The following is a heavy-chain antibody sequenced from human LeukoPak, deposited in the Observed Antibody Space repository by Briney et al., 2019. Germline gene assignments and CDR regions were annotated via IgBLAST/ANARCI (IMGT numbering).Heavy chain of an antibody. CDR1: GYTFTSYG. CDR3: ARDFSGEWEQVTGWWLDP. Sequence: GASVKVSCKASGYTFTSYGISWVRQAPGQGLEWMGWSSGYNGNTNYAQKLQGRVTMTTDTSTSTAYMELSDLRPDDTAVYYCARDFSGEWEQVTGWWLDPWGQGTLVIVSS. V-gene: IGHV1-18*01. CDR2: SSGYNGNT. D-gene: IGHD3-16*01. J-gene: IGHJ5*02.